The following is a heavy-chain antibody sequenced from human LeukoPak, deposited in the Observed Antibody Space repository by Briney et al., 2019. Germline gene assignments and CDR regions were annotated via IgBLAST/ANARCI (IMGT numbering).Heavy chain of an antibody. CDR3: ARDGSGSDFSLDY. D-gene: IGHD3-10*01. Sequence: PGGSLRLSCAASGFTFDDYAMHWVRQAPGKGLEWVADIRHDGSDVYNVDSVRGRFTISRDNAKNSLFLQMNSLKDEDTAVYYCARDGSGSDFSLDYWGQGTLVTVSS. CDR2: IRHDGSDV. J-gene: IGHJ4*02. CDR1: GFTFDDYA. V-gene: IGHV3-7*04.